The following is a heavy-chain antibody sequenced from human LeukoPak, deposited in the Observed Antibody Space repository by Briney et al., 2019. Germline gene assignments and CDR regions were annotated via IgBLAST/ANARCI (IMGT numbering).Heavy chain of an antibody. J-gene: IGHJ3*02. Sequence: SETLSLTCTVSGGSISTYSWSWIRRPAGKGLEWIGRIYTSGRTNYNPSLKSRITMSVDTSKNQFSLKLSSVTAADTAVYYCARDILRCSGGSCYYWSGAFDIWGQGTMVTVSS. V-gene: IGHV4-4*07. CDR1: GGSISTYS. CDR2: IYTSGRT. CDR3: ARDILRCSGGSCYYWSGAFDI. D-gene: IGHD2-15*01.